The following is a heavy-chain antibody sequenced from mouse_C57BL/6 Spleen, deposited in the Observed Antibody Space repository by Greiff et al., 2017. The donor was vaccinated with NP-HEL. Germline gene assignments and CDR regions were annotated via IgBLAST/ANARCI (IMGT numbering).Heavy chain of an antibody. CDR3: TTLDGRGYYYAMDY. CDR2: FDPENGDT. J-gene: IGHJ4*01. D-gene: IGHD2-3*01. CDR1: GFTITADS. Sequence: VQLQQSGAELVRPGASVKLSCTASGFTITADSMHWVKQRPEQGLEWIGWFDPENGDTEYASKFKGKATLTADKSSNTAYLQLSSLTSEDTAVYYCTTLDGRGYYYAMDYWGQGTSVTVST. V-gene: IGHV14-4*01.